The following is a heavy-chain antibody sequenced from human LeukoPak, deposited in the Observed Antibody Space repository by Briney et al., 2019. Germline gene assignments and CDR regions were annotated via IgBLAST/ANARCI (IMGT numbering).Heavy chain of an antibody. V-gene: IGHV4-59*12. CDR2: MSGSGRL. CDR1: GGSISNYY. J-gene: IGHJ4*02. CDR3: WGAILTGYSNYFDS. D-gene: IGHD3-9*01. Sequence: RPSETLSLTCAVSGGSISNYYWSWIRQSPEKGLEWIAFMSGSGRLDYNPSLKSRVTMSVDTSKNQFSLRLSSVTVADTAVYYCWGAILTGYSNYFDSWGQGTLVTVSS.